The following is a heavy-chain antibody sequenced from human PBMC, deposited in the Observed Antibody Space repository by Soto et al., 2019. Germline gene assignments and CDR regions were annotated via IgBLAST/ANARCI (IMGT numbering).Heavy chain of an antibody. V-gene: IGHV4-39*01. CDR3: ARGDPLLWFGEKVYYGMDV. CDR2: IYYSGST. J-gene: IGHJ6*02. D-gene: IGHD3-10*01. Sequence: PSETLSLTCTFSGGSISSSTYYWGWIRQPPGKGLEWIGSIYYSGSTYYNPSLKSRVTISVDTSKNQLSLKLSSVTAADTAVYYCARGDPLLWFGEKVYYGMDVWGQGTTVT. CDR1: GGSISSSTYY.